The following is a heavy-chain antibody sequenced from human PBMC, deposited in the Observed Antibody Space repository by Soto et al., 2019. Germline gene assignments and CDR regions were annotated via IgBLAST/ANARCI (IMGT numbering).Heavy chain of an antibody. D-gene: IGHD3-9*01. CDR3: ARVRGDFDLVNWFDP. J-gene: IGHJ5*02. CDR2: IYYSGST. CDR1: GGSISSYY. Sequence: SETLSLTCTVSGGSISSYYWSWIRQPPGKGLEWIGYIYYSGSTNYNPSLKSRVTISVDTSKNQFSLKLSSVTAADTAVYYCARVRGDFDLVNWFDPWGQGTLVTV. V-gene: IGHV4-59*01.